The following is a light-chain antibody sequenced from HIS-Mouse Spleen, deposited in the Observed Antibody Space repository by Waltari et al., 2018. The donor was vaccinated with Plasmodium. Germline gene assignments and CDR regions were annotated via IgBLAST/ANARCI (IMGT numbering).Light chain of an antibody. Sequence: SYELTQPPSVSVSPGQTARITCSGIALPQTYAYWYQHKSGQAPVLVIYEDSKRPPGIPERFAGSSSGTMATLTSSGAQVEDEADYYCYSTDSSGNHRVFGGGTKLTVL. V-gene: IGLV3-10*01. CDR3: YSTDSSGNHRV. CDR2: EDS. J-gene: IGLJ3*02. CDR1: ALPQTY.